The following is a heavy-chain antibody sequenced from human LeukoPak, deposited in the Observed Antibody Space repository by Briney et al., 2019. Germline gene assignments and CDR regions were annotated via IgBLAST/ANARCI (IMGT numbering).Heavy chain of an antibody. CDR3: ARALGGIVVVPAAILFDY. CDR2: INPNSGGT. V-gene: IGHV1-2*02. D-gene: IGHD2-2*01. CDR1: GYTFTGYY. Sequence: ASVKVSCKASGYTFTGYYMHWVRQAPGQGLEWMGWINPNSGGTNYAQKFQGRVTMTRDTSISTAYMELSRLRSDDTALYYCARALGGIVVVPAAILFDYWGQGTLVTVSS. J-gene: IGHJ4*02.